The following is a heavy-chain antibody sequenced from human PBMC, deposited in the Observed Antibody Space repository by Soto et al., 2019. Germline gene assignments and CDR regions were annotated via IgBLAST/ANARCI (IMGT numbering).Heavy chain of an antibody. CDR3: AREGCTSASCYSYIRAFDV. CDR2: ISGTGSTT. J-gene: IGHJ3*01. CDR1: GFTFKTYG. V-gene: IGHV3-48*01. Sequence: EVQLLDSGGGLVQPGGSLRLSCAASGFTFKTYGMNWVRRAPGKGLEWIAFISGTGSTTYYADSVQGRFIVSRDNSNNSLHLQVNSLRSDDTAVYYCAREGCTSASCYSYIRAFDVWGQGTEVSVSS. D-gene: IGHD2-21*02.